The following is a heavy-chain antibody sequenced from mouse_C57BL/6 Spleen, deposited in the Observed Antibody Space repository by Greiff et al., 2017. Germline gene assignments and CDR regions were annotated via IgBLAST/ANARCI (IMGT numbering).Heavy chain of an antibody. J-gene: IGHJ4*01. CDR2: INPSSGYT. CDR3: ARYDYGSPYAMDY. V-gene: IGHV1-4*01. D-gene: IGHD1-1*01. Sequence: QVQLKQSGAELARPGASVKMSCKASGYTFTSYTMHWVKQRSGQGLEWIGYINPSSGYTKYNQKFKDKATLTADKSSSTAYMQLSSLTSEDSAVYYCARYDYGSPYAMDYWGQGTSVTVSS. CDR1: GYTFTSYT.